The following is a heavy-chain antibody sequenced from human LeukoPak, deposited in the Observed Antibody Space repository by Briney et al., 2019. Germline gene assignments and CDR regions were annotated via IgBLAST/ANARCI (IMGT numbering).Heavy chain of an antibody. CDR2: ISAYNGNT. J-gene: IGHJ4*02. CDR3: ARDIPDIVVVPAAKWTYSSSWYDY. V-gene: IGHV1-18*01. CDR1: GYTFTSYG. Sequence: GASVKVSCKAPGYTFTSYGISWVRQAPGQGLEWMGWISAYNGNTNHAQKLQGRVTMTTDTSTSTAYMELRSLRSDDTAVYYCARDIPDIVVVPAAKWTYSSSWYDYWGQGTLVTVSS. D-gene: IGHD2-2*01.